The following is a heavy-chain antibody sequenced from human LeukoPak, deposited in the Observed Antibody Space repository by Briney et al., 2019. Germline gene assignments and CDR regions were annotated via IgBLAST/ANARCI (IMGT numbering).Heavy chain of an antibody. CDR1: GGSISSGSYY. CDR3: ARDKTFEVVNFFDY. Sequence: PSETLSLTCTVSGGSISSGSYYWGWSRQPPGKGLEWIGSIYYSGSTYYNPSLKSRITVSLDTSKNQLSLKLSSVTAADTAVYHCARDKTFEVVNFFDYWGQGTLVTVSS. V-gene: IGHV4-39*07. D-gene: IGHD3-3*01. CDR2: IYYSGST. J-gene: IGHJ4*02.